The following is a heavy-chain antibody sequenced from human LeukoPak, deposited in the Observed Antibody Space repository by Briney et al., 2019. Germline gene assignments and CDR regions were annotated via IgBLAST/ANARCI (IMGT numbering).Heavy chain of an antibody. CDR3: ARAYSSSLPPDY. CDR2: MNPNSGNT. J-gene: IGHJ4*02. V-gene: IGHV1-8*03. CDR1: GYTFTSYD. D-gene: IGHD6-13*01. Sequence: ASVKVSCKASGYTFTSYDINWVRQATGQGLEWMGWMNPNSGNTGYAQKFQGRVTITRNTSISTAYMELSSLRSEDTAVYYCARAYSSSLPPDYWGQGTLVTVSS.